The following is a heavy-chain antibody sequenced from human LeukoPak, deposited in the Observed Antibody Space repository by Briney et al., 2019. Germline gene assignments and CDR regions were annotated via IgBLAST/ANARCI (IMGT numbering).Heavy chain of an antibody. CDR1: GYTFTSYA. D-gene: IGHD4-17*01. V-gene: IGHV1-3*01. CDR2: INAGNGNT. Sequence: ASVKVSCKASGYTFTSYAMHWVRQAPGQRLEWMGWINAGNGNTKYSQKFQGRVTITRDTSASTAYMELSSLRSEDTAVYYCARDRTTGQLGDAFDIWGQGTMVTVSS. J-gene: IGHJ3*02. CDR3: ARDRTTGQLGDAFDI.